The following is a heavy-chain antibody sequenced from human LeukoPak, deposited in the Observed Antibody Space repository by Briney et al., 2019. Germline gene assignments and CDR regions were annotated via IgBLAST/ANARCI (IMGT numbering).Heavy chain of an antibody. J-gene: IGHJ4*02. CDR3: AKGAHYFGSGSFRRGHYFDS. Sequence: PGGSLRLSCAASGFTFNKYAIHWVRQAPGKGLEWVAFIRSDGSKTYYGDSVKGRFTISRDNSKNTVYLQMNSLRAEDTAVYYCAKGAHYFGSGSFRRGHYFDSWGQGTLVTVSS. CDR1: GFTFNKYA. CDR2: IRSDGSKT. V-gene: IGHV3-30*02. D-gene: IGHD3-10*01.